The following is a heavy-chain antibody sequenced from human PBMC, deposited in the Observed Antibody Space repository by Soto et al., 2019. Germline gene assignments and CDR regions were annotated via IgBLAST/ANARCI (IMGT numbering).Heavy chain of an antibody. CDR3: AGERGGHYYYYYYGMDV. V-gene: IGHV1-69*06. D-gene: IGHD3-16*01. CDR1: GGTFSSYA. CDR2: IIPIFGTA. J-gene: IGHJ6*02. Sequence: PVKVSCKASGGTFSSYAISWVRQAPGQGLEWMGGIIPIFGTANYAQKFQGRVTITADKSTSTAYMELSSLRSGDTAVYYCAGERGGHYYYYYYGMDVWGQGTTVTVSS.